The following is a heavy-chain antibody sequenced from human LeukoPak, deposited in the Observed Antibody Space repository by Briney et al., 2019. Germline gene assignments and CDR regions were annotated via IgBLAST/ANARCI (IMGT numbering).Heavy chain of an antibody. CDR3: QAYYYYYMDV. CDR2: MRSKNNNYTT. CDR1: GFNFGGSP. V-gene: IGHV3-73*01. J-gene: IGHJ6*03. Sequence: GGSLRLPCAASGFNFGGSPMHWVRQASGKGLEWVGRMRSKNNNYTTGYAASVKGRFIISRDDSKNMSYLQMNNLKTEDTAVYYCQAYYYYYMDVWGKGTTVTVSS.